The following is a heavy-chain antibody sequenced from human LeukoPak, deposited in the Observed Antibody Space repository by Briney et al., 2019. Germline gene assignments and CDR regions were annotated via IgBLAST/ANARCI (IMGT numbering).Heavy chain of an antibody. Sequence: SETLSLTCTVSGGSMNNYYWNWIRQPPGKGLEWIGYIYYLGNTDYNPSLKSRVTISLDTSKNQFSLKLTSVTAADTAVYYCTRARPHQLLPKYYYYYGMDVWGQGTTVTVSS. D-gene: IGHD2-2*01. CDR3: TRARPHQLLPKYYYYYGMDV. CDR2: IYYLGNT. V-gene: IGHV4-59*01. J-gene: IGHJ6*02. CDR1: GGSMNNYY.